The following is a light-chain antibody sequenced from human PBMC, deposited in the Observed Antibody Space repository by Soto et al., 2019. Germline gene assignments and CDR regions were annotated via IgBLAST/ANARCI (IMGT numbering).Light chain of an antibody. CDR1: QRVSRSY. CDR3: QQYGYSFRA. Sequence: PGERATLSCRASQRVSRSYLSWYQLKPGQAPRLLIYGASSRATGIPDRFSGSGSGTDFTLTISRLEPEDFAVYYCQQYGYSFRAFGQGTKVEL. J-gene: IGKJ1*01. CDR2: GAS. V-gene: IGKV3-20*01.